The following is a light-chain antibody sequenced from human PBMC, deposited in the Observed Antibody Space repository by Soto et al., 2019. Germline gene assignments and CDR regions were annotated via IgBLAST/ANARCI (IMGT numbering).Light chain of an antibody. CDR1: SDYSSYA. CDR3: QTWGTGIQV. CDR2: LNSDGSH. Sequence: QLVLTQSPSASASLGASVKLTCALSSDYSSYAIAWHQQQPKKGPRYLMKLNSDGSHSKGDGIPDRFSGSSSGAERYLTISSLQSEDEADYYCQTWGTGIQVFGGGTKLTVL. V-gene: IGLV4-69*01. J-gene: IGLJ3*02.